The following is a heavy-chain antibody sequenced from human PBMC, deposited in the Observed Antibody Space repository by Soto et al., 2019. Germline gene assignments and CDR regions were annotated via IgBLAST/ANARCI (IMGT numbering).Heavy chain of an antibody. D-gene: IGHD3-10*01. CDR3: ARMYRGTSMDV. CDR1: GGSISSGGYY. CDR2: IYYSGST. J-gene: IGHJ6*02. Sequence: QVQLQESGPGLVKPSQTLSLTCTVSGGSISSGGYYWSWIRQHPGKGLEWIGYIYYSGSTSYNPSLKSRVTISVDTSKNQSSLKLSSVTAADTAVYYCARMYRGTSMDVWGQGTTVTVSS. V-gene: IGHV4-31*03.